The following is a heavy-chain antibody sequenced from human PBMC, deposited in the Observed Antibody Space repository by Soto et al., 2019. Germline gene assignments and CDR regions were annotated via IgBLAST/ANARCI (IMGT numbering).Heavy chain of an antibody. D-gene: IGHD6-13*01. CDR2: IIPYYNTL. CDR1: EGTFNSYA. Sequence: QAQVVQSGAEVMKPGSSVKLSCKASEGTFNSYAIAWVRQAPGQGLEWMGGIIPYYNTLNYAQKFQDSVTITADDSTNTVYMELSSLRSDDTAVYFCASGASRWYPYGFDSWAQGTLVTVSS. V-gene: IGHV1-69*01. J-gene: IGHJ4*02. CDR3: ASGASRWYPYGFDS.